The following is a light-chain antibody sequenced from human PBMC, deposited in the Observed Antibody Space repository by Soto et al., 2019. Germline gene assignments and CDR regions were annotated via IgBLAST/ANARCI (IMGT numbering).Light chain of an antibody. CDR2: GAS. CDR1: QSVGNTY. V-gene: IGKV3-20*01. J-gene: IGKJ1*01. Sequence: VFTQSPGTQSLSPGERATVSCRASQSVGNTYLAWYQQIPGQPPRLLIYGASRRATDIPDRFSGSGSGTDFTLTISRLEPEDFAVYYCQQYGTSPQKFGQGTKVDIK. CDR3: QQYGTSPQK.